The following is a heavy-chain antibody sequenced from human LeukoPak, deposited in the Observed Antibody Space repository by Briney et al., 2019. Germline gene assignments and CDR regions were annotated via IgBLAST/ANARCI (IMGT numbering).Heavy chain of an antibody. J-gene: IGHJ6*02. CDR2: ISAYNGNT. D-gene: IGHD6-6*01. CDR3: ARDQGIAARYGMDV. V-gene: IGHV1-18*01. CDR1: GYTFTSYG. Sequence: ATVKVSCKASGYTFTSYGISWVRQAPGQGLEWMGWISAYNGNTNYAQKLQGRVTMTTDTSTSTAYMELRSLRSDDTAVYYCARDQGIAARYGMDVWGQGTTVTVSS.